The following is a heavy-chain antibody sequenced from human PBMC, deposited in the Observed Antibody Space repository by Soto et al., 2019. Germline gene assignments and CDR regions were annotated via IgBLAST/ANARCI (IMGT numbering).Heavy chain of an antibody. CDR3: ARGGLQRHPGYFDY. J-gene: IGHJ4*02. D-gene: IGHD4-4*01. CDR2: IYHSGST. CDR1: GASINSGGYY. V-gene: IGHV4-30-2*01. Sequence: QVQLQESGPGLVKPSQTLSLTCTVSGASINSGGYYWSWIRQLPGKGLEWIGYIYHSGSTYYNPSLKSRVTISVDRSKNQFSLKLSSVTAADTAVYYCARGGLQRHPGYFDYWGQGTLVTVSS.